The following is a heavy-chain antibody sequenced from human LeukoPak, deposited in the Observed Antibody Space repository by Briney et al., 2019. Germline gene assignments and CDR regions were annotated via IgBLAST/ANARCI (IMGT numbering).Heavy chain of an antibody. CDR1: GFTFINYA. CDR3: AKAPSTVLFDY. J-gene: IGHJ4*02. D-gene: IGHD4-17*01. Sequence: GGSLRLSCAASGFTFINYAMSWVRQAPGKGLEWVSAISGSGGSTYYADSVKGRFTISRDKSKNTLYLQMNSLRAEDTAVYYCAKAPSTVLFDYWGQGTLVTVSS. V-gene: IGHV3-23*01. CDR2: ISGSGGST.